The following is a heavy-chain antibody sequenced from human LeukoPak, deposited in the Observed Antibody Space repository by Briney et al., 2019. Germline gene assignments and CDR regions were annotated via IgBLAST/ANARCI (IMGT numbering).Heavy chain of an antibody. Sequence: PSETLSLTCSVSGGSITDTNYYWAWIRQPPGKGLEWIANIYYTGTTYYNPSLKSRVTISVDTSKNQFSLKLSSVTAADTAVYYCARAVITFGGVIVDYFDYWGQGTLVTVSS. CDR1: GGSITDTNYY. CDR2: IYYTGTT. J-gene: IGHJ4*02. D-gene: IGHD3-16*02. CDR3: ARAVITFGGVIVDYFDY. V-gene: IGHV4-39*07.